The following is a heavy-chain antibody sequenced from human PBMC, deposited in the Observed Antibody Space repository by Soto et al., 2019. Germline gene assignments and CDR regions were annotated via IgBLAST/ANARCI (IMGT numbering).Heavy chain of an antibody. CDR3: ARDLRGRGSGRFDP. V-gene: IGHV4-31*02. Sequence: NWIRQHPGKGLEWIGYIYYSGVTYYNPSLKSRVTISVDTSKNQFSLKLSSVTAADTAVYYCARDLRGRGSGRFDPWGQGTLVTVSS. CDR2: IYYSGVT. D-gene: IGHD3-10*01. J-gene: IGHJ5*02.